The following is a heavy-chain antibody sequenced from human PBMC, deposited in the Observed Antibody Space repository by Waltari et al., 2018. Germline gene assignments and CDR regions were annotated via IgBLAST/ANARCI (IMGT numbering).Heavy chain of an antibody. CDR3: VGWNDPINS. J-gene: IGHJ4*02. CDR2: IGPDGSDK. CDR1: GFTISRVW. D-gene: IGHD1-1*01. V-gene: IGHV3-7*01. Sequence: EAQLVQSGGDLVQPGGSLTLSCAASGFTISRVWMTWIRQAPGQGLQWVAHIGPDGSDKYYVDSVKGRFTISRDNAENSLLLQMSSLRVEDTALYYCVGWNDPINSWGQGTLVAVSS.